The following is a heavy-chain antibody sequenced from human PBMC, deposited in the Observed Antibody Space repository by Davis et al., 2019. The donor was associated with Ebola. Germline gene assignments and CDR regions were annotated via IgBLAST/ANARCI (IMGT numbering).Heavy chain of an antibody. V-gene: IGHV1-8*01. Sequence: AASVKVSCKASGYMFTNYGISWVRQAPGQGLEWMGWMNPKSGNTGYAQKFQARVSMTRNTSISTAYMELNSLRSEDTAVYYCAQTTGGGQNSYSMDVWGKGTTVTVSS. J-gene: IGHJ6*04. CDR3: AQTTGGGQNSYSMDV. D-gene: IGHD4-11*01. CDR2: MNPKSGNT. CDR1: GYMFTNYG.